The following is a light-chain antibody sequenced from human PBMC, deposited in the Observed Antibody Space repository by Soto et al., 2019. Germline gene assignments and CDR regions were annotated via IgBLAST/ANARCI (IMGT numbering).Light chain of an antibody. CDR1: NRDVGGYDY. CDR2: EVS. CDR3: SSYTNTGTLYV. Sequence: QSALTQPPSVSGSPGQSITISCTGTNRDVGGYDYVSWYQQHPGKSPKLILYEVSNRPAGVSNRFSGSKSGDTAYLSISGLQAEDDADYYCSSYTNTGTLYVLGTGTKVTVL. J-gene: IGLJ1*01. V-gene: IGLV2-14*01.